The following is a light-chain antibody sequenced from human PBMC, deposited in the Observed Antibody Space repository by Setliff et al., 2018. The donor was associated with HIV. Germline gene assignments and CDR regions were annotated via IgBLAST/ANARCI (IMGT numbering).Light chain of an antibody. CDR1: SSDIGRYNL. CDR2: QAT. J-gene: IGLJ1*01. Sequence: QSALTQPASVSGSPGQSITISCTGTSSDIGRYNLVSWYQQYPGKAPKLMIYQATKRPSGVSNRFSGPKSGNTASLTISGLQAEDEADYYCCSNTGSNTYVFGSGTKSPS. V-gene: IGLV2-23*01. CDR3: CSNTGSNTYV.